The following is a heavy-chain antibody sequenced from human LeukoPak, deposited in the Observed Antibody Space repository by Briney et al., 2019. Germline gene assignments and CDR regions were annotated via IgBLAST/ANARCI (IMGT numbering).Heavy chain of an antibody. D-gene: IGHD2-2*01. V-gene: IGHV1-2*02. CDR1: GYTFTGYY. CDR2: INPNSGGT. CDR3: ARDVYCSSTSCYADYYYYMDV. J-gene: IGHJ6*03. Sequence: GASVKVFCKASGYTFTGYYMHWVRQAPGQGLEWMGWINPNSGGTNYAQTFQGRVTMTRDTSISTAYMELSSLRSDDTAVYYCARDVYCSSTSCYADYYYYMDVWGKGTTVTASS.